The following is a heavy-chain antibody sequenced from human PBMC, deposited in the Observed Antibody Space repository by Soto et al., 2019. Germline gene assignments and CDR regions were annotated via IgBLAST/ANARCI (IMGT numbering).Heavy chain of an antibody. CDR3: ASCEYCSGGSRVTDAFDI. V-gene: IGHV1-18*01. Sequence: QVQLVQSGAEVKKPGASVKVSCKASGYTFTSYGISWVRQAPGQGLEWMGWISAYNGNTNYAQKLQGRVTMTTDTATSTAYMELRSLRSDDTAVYYCASCEYCSGGSRVTDAFDIWGQGTMVTVSS. J-gene: IGHJ3*02. CDR1: GYTFTSYG. CDR2: ISAYNGNT. D-gene: IGHD2-15*01.